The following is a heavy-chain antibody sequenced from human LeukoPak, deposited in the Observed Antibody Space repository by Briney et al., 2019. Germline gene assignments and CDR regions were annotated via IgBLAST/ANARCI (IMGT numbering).Heavy chain of an antibody. CDR2: IKSTVDGGTT. D-gene: IGHD2-15*01. J-gene: IGHJ3*02. Sequence: PGGSLRLSCAASDFTFNKDWMNWVRQAPGKGREWVGRIKSTVDGGTTDYAAPVKGRFTVSRDDSKKTLYLQMNSLKIEDTAVYYCTTGGNVMVADTRAFDIWGQGTMVTVSS. CDR3: TTGGNVMVADTRAFDI. V-gene: IGHV3-15*07. CDR1: DFTFNKDW.